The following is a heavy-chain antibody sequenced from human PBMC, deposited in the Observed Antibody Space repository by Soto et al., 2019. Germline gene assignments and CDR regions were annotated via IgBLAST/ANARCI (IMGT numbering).Heavy chain of an antibody. V-gene: IGHV3-64*01. J-gene: IGHJ4*02. CDR2: VSSNGGST. D-gene: IGHD3-16*01. CDR3: PRVLQRLDGGLDY. CDR1: GFTFSSYA. Sequence: EVQLVESGGGLVQPGGSLRLSCAASGFTFSSYAMHWVRQAPGKGLEYVSAVSSNGGSTHYANSVKGRFTISRDNSKNTLYLQMGSLRAEDMAVYYLPRVLQRLDGGLDYWGQGTLVTVSS.